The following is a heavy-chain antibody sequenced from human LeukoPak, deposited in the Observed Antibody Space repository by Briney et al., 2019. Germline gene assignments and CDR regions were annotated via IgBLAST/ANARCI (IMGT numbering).Heavy chain of an antibody. CDR2: ISAHNGNT. D-gene: IGHD5-12*01. Sequence: ASVKVSCKASGYTFTSYGISWVRQAPGQGLEWVGWISAHNGNTNYAQKLQGRVTMTTDTSTSTAYMELRSLRSDDTAVYYCAREYSGYDWGQFDYWGQGTLVTVSS. V-gene: IGHV1-18*01. CDR1: GYTFTSYG. CDR3: AREYSGYDWGQFDY. J-gene: IGHJ4*02.